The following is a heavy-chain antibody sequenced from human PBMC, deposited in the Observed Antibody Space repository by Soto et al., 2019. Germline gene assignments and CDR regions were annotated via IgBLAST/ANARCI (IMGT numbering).Heavy chain of an antibody. D-gene: IGHD5-12*01. Sequence: ASVKVSCKASGYTFTSYGISWVRQAPGQGLEWMGWISAYNGNTNYAQKLQGRVTMTTDTSTSTAYMELSSLRSEDTAVYYCASKADRGYNPLYYYGMDVWGQGTTVTSP. CDR3: ASKADRGYNPLYYYGMDV. CDR2: ISAYNGNT. CDR1: GYTFTSYG. J-gene: IGHJ6*02. V-gene: IGHV1-18*01.